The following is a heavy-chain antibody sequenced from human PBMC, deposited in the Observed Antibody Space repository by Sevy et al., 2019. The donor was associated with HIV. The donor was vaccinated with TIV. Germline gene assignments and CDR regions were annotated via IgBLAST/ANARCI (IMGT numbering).Heavy chain of an antibody. D-gene: IGHD6-13*01. V-gene: IGHV3-72*01. CDR1: GFTFSDHY. Sequence: GGSLRLSCAASGFTFSDHYMEWVRQAPGKGLEWVGRIRNKADSYTTEYAASVKGRFTISRDDSKNSRYLLMNSLKTEDTAVYYCATHAGIAAAGRVFDYWGQGTLVTVSS. CDR2: IRNKADSYTT. CDR3: ATHAGIAAAGRVFDY. J-gene: IGHJ4*02.